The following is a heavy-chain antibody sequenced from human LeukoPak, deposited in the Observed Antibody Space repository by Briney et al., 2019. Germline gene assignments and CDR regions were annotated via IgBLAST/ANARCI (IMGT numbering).Heavy chain of an antibody. D-gene: IGHD1-26*01. V-gene: IGHV4-59*11. CDR1: GGFISSHY. CDR2: VYYSGST. J-gene: IGHJ6*02. CDR3: ARGYRGGVYYYYYGMDV. Sequence: SETLSLTCNVSGGFISSHYWTWIRQPPGKGLEWIGYVYYSGSTNYNPSLKSRVTIPVDTSNNQFSLKLTSVTAADTAVYYCARGYRGGVYYYYYGMDVWGQGTTVTVSS.